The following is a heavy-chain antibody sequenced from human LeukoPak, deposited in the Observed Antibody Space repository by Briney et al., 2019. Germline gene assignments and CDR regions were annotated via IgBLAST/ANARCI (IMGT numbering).Heavy chain of an antibody. CDR1: GGSISSGTYY. Sequence: SQTLSLTCTVSGGSISSGTYYWSWIRQPAGKGLEWIGRIYSSGSSNYNPSLKSRVTISVDTSKNQFSLKLSSVTAVDTPVYYCARDRVTKVTTTGFRYYYYYMDVWGKGTTVTVSS. V-gene: IGHV4-61*02. CDR2: IYSSGSS. D-gene: IGHD4-11*01. J-gene: IGHJ6*03. CDR3: ARDRVTKVTTTGFRYYYYYMDV.